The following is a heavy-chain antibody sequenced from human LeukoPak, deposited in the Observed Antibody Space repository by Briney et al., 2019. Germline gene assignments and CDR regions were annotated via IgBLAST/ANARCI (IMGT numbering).Heavy chain of an antibody. CDR2: THYSGST. CDR3: ARGAAGTVLFDY. D-gene: IGHD6-13*01. CDR1: GGSISSYY. Sequence: SETLSLTCAVSGGSISSYYWSWIRQPPGKGLEWIGYTHYSGSTDYNPSLKTRVTISVDTSKNQFSLKLSSVTAADTAVYYCARGAAGTVLFDYWGQGTLVTVSS. J-gene: IGHJ4*02. V-gene: IGHV4-59*08.